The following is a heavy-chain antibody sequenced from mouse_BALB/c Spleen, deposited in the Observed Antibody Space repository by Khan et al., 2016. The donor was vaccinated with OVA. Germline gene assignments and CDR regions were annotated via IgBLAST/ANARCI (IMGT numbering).Heavy chain of an antibody. D-gene: IGHD2-1*01. J-gene: IGHJ1*01. CDR1: GFSLTSYG. Sequence: QVQLKESGPGLVAPSQSLSITCTISGFSLTSYGVHWVRQPPGKGLEWLVVIWSDGRTTYNSALKSRLSISKDNSKSQVFLNMNSLQTDDTAMYYCARHGYYGNYGPYFDVWGAGTTVTVSS. CDR2: IWSDGRT. CDR3: ARHGYYGNYGPYFDV. V-gene: IGHV2-6-1*01.